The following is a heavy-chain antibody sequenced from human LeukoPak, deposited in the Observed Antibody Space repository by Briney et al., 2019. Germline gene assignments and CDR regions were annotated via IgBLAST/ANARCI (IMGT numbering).Heavy chain of an antibody. D-gene: IGHD2-2*01. CDR2: ISGSGGST. V-gene: IGHV3-23*01. Sequence: PGGSLRLSCAASGFTFSSYAMSWVRQAPGKGLEWVSAISGSGGSTYYADSLKGRFTISRDNSKNTLYLQMNSLRAEDTAVYYCAKDPKPVRYQYFDYWGQGTLVTVSS. CDR3: AKDPKPVRYQYFDY. J-gene: IGHJ4*02. CDR1: GFTFSSYA.